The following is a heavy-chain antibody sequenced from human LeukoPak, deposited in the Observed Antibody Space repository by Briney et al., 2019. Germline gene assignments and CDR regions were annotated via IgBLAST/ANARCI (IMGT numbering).Heavy chain of an antibody. CDR2: ISANGDNT. J-gene: IGHJ5*02. V-gene: IGHV3-64D*06. CDR1: GFTFGGSA. Sequence: GGSLRLSCSASGFTFGGSAMHWVRQAPGKGPEFVSGISANGDNTYYGDSVKVRFTISRDNSKNTVHLQMSSLSPEDTAVYYCVRDLTWGQGTLVIVSS. CDR3: VRDLT.